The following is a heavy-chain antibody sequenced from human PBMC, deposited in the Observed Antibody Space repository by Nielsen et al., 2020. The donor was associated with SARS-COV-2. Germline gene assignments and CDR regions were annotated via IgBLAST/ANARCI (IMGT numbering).Heavy chain of an antibody. CDR2: ISSDSGNR. J-gene: IGHJ4*02. V-gene: IGHV1-18*01. D-gene: IGHD3-3*01. CDR3: ARDRDYDFWSGTNY. CDR1: GYIFTNYG. Sequence: ASVKVSCKPSGYIFTNYGISWVRQAPGQGLEWMGWISSDSGNRKYAQKFQARVTMTTDTSTDTAYMELRSLRSDDTAVYYCARDRDYDFWSGTNYWGQGTLVTVSS.